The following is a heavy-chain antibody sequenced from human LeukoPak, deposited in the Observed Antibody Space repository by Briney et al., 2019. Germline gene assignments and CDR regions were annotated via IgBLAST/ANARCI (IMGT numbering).Heavy chain of an antibody. CDR1: GFTFSSYS. V-gene: IGHV3-21*01. Sequence: KPGGSLRLSCAASGFTFSSYSMDWVRQAPGKGLEWVSSISGSSSYIYYADSVKGRFTISRDNAKNSLYLQMNSLRAEDTAVYYCATGRVLAYCGGDCSYNWFDPWGQGTLVTVSS. CDR3: ATGRVLAYCGGDCSYNWFDP. D-gene: IGHD2-21*02. CDR2: ISGSSSYI. J-gene: IGHJ5*02.